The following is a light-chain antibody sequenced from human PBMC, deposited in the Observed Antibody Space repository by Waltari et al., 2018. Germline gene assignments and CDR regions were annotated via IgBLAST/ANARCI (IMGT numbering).Light chain of an antibody. Sequence: QSVLTQPPSASGTPGQRVTISCSGSSSNIGTHYVYWYQQLPGTAPKLLIYRDDQRPSGVPDQFSGSKSGTSASLAISGLRSEDEADYYCAAWDDSLSGPVFGGGTKLTVL. CDR1: SSNIGTHY. CDR3: AAWDDSLSGPV. CDR2: RDD. J-gene: IGLJ2*01. V-gene: IGLV1-47*01.